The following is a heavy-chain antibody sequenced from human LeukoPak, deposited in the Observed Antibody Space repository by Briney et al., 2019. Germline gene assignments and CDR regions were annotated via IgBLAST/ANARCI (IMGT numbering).Heavy chain of an antibody. Sequence: GASVKVSCKASGYTFTGYYMHWVRQAPGQGLEWMGWISAYNGNTNYAQKLQGRVTMTTDTSTSTAYMELRSLRSDDTAVYYCARDYLHWGILSGGGAFDIWGQGTMVTVSS. J-gene: IGHJ3*02. D-gene: IGHD3-16*01. CDR2: ISAYNGNT. CDR1: GYTFTGYY. CDR3: ARDYLHWGILSGGGAFDI. V-gene: IGHV1-18*04.